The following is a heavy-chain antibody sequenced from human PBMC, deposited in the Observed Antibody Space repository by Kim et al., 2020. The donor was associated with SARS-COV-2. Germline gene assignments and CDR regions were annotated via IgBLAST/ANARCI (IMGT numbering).Heavy chain of an antibody. CDR3: TTAPYYYGSGRGDY. V-gene: IGHV3-15*01. J-gene: IGHJ4*02. CDR2: IKSKTDGGTT. D-gene: IGHD3-10*01. CDR1: GFTFSNAW. Sequence: GGSLRLSCAASGFTFSNAWMSWVRQAPGKGLEWVGRIKSKTDGGTTDYAAPVKGRFTISRDDSKNTLYLQMNSLKTEDTAVYYRTTAPYYYGSGRGDYWGQGTLVTVSS.